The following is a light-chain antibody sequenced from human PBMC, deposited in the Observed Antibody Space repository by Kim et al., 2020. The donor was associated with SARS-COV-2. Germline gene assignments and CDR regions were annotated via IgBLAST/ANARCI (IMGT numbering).Light chain of an antibody. CDR2: GAS. Sequence: DIQMTQSPSTLSASVGDRVAITCRASQSIGNWLAWYQQKPGKAPKLLICGASSLESGVPSRFSGSGSGTEFTLTISSLQPDDVATYYCQQYKSYSFTFGPGTKVEI. J-gene: IGKJ3*01. CDR1: QSIGNW. CDR3: QQYKSYSFT. V-gene: IGKV1-5*01.